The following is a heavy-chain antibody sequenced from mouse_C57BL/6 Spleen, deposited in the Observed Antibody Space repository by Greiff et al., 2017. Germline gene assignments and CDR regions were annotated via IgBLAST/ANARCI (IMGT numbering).Heavy chain of an antibody. CDR3: ARSSPAPYDIDY. CDR1: GYTFTSYW. J-gene: IGHJ2*02. D-gene: IGHD2-12*01. CDR2: IYPSDSET. V-gene: IGHV1-61*01. Sequence: QVQLQQPGAELVRPGSSVKLSCKASGYTFTSYWMDWVKQRPGQGLEWIGNIYPSDSETHYNQKFKDKATLTVDKSSSTAYMQLSSLTSEDSAVYYCARSSPAPYDIDYWGQGTSLTVSS.